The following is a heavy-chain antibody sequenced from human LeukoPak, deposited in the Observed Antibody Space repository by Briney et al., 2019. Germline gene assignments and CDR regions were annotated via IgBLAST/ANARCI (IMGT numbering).Heavy chain of an antibody. CDR2: ISWDSGSI. Sequence: LPGGSLRLSCAASGFTFDDYAMHWVRQAPGKGLEWVSGISWDSGSIAYADSVKGRFTISRDNAKNSLYLQMSSLRPEDMALYYCAKALSSSYYDSSGSYSAFDIWGQGTMVTVSS. CDR1: GFTFDDYA. D-gene: IGHD3-22*01. J-gene: IGHJ3*02. CDR3: AKALSSSYYDSSGSYSAFDI. V-gene: IGHV3-9*03.